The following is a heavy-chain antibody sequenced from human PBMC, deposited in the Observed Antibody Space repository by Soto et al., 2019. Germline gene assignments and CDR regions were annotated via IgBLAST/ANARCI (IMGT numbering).Heavy chain of an antibody. V-gene: IGHV1-69*01. CDR3: ARARVTMVRGTFGWFDP. CDR2: IIPIFGTA. J-gene: IGHJ5*02. CDR1: GGTFSSYA. Sequence: QVQLVQSGAEVKKPGSSVKVSCKASGGTFSSYAISWVRQAPGQGLEWMGGIIPIFGTANYAQKFQGRVTITADESTRTAYMELSSLRSEDTAVYYCARARVTMVRGTFGWFDPWGQGTLVTVSS. D-gene: IGHD3-10*01.